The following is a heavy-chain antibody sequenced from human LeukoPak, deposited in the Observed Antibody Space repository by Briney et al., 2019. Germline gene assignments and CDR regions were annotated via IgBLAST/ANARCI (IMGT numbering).Heavy chain of an antibody. D-gene: IGHD5-18*01. Sequence: SETLPLTCAVYGGSFSGYYWSWIRQPPGKGLEWIGEINHSGSTNYNPSLKSRVTISVDTSKNQFSLKLSSVTAADTAVYYCARGAEYSYGLYYFDYWGQGTLVTVSS. CDR3: ARGAEYSYGLYYFDY. CDR1: GGSFSGYY. CDR2: INHSGST. J-gene: IGHJ4*02. V-gene: IGHV4-34*01.